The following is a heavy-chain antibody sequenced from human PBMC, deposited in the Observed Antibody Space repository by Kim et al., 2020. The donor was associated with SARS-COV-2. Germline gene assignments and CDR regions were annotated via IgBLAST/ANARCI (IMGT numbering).Heavy chain of an antibody. Sequence: SETLSLTCAVYGGSFSGYYWSWIRQPPGKGLEWIGEINHSGSTNYNPSLKSRVTISVDTSKNQFSLKLSSVTAADTAVYYCARGRGIAAAGIGDYWGQGT. V-gene: IGHV4-34*01. D-gene: IGHD6-13*01. CDR3: ARGRGIAAAGIGDY. J-gene: IGHJ4*02. CDR1: GGSFSGYY. CDR2: INHSGST.